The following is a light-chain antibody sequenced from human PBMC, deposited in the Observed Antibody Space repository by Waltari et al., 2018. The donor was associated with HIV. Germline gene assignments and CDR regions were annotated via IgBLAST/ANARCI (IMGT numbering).Light chain of an antibody. CDR1: QSVSSN. V-gene: IGKV3-15*01. CDR2: GAS. Sequence: EIVMTQSPATLSVSPGERATLSCKASQSVSSNSAWYQQKPGQAPRLLIYGASTRATGIPARFGGSGSGTEFTLTISSLQSEDFAVYYCQQYVNWPPYTFGQGTKVEIK. J-gene: IGKJ2*01. CDR3: QQYVNWPPYT.